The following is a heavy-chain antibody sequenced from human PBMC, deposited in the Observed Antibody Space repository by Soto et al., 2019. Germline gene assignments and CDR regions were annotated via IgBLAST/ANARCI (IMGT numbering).Heavy chain of an antibody. D-gene: IGHD2-15*01. Sequence: EVQLVESGGGLVRPGGSLRLSCAASGFTFNSYSMNWVRQAPGKGLEWVSSISSSSSYIYYADSVKGRFTISRDNAKNSLYLQMNSLRAEDTAVYYCARDVCSGGSCQPGYYYYGMDVWGQGTTVTVSS. V-gene: IGHV3-21*01. J-gene: IGHJ6*02. CDR3: ARDVCSGGSCQPGYYYYGMDV. CDR1: GFTFNSYS. CDR2: ISSSSSYI.